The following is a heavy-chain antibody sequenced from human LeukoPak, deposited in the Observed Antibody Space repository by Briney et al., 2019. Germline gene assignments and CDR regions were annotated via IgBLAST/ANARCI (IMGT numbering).Heavy chain of an antibody. CDR3: ARGGPAARLITFGGVTDY. CDR1: GYTFTSYY. D-gene: IGHD3-16*01. Sequence: GASVKVSCKASGYTFTSYYLLWVRQAPGQGLEWMGIINPSGGSTSYAQKFQGRVTMTRDMSTSTVYMELSSLRSEDTAVYYCARGGPAARLITFGGVTDYWGQGTLVTVSS. V-gene: IGHV1-46*01. J-gene: IGHJ4*02. CDR2: INPSGGST.